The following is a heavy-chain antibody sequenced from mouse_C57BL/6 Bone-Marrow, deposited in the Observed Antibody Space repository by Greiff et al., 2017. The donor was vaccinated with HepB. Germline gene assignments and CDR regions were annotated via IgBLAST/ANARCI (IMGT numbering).Heavy chain of an antibody. CDR1: GYTFTDYY. CDR3: AREGTTVVVHWYFDV. Sequence: VKLQESGAELVRPGASVKLSCKASGYTFTDYYINWVKQRPGQGLEWIARIYPGSGNTYYNEKFKGKATLTAEKSSSTAYMQLSSLTSEDSAVYFCAREGTTVVVHWYFDVWGTGTTVTVSS. D-gene: IGHD1-1*01. J-gene: IGHJ1*03. V-gene: IGHV1-76*01. CDR2: IYPGSGNT.